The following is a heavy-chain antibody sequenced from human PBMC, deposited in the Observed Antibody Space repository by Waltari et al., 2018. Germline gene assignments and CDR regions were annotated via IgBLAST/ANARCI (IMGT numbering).Heavy chain of an antibody. D-gene: IGHD2-2*01. V-gene: IGHV4-34*01. CDR1: GGSFSGYY. Sequence: QVQLQQWGAGLLKPSETLSLTCAAYGGSFSGYYWSWIRQPPGKGLEWIGEINHSGSTNYNPSLKSRVTISVDTSKNQFSLKLSSVTAADTAVYYCASSYALDAFDIWGQGTMVTVSS. CDR3: ASSYALDAFDI. CDR2: INHSGST. J-gene: IGHJ3*02.